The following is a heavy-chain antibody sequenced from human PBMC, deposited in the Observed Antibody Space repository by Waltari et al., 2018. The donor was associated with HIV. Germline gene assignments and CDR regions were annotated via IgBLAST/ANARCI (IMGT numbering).Heavy chain of an antibody. J-gene: IGHJ4*02. Sequence: EVQLVESGGGLIQPGGSLRLSCAASGFTFSDAWMSWVRQAPGKGLEWVARIKTQADGETTDYAAPVQGRFTVSRDDARNTVYLQIDSLKTDDTAMYYCTTWMYWGPGTRVTVSS. V-gene: IGHV3-15*01. CDR2: IKTQADGETT. CDR3: TTWMY. CDR1: GFTFSDAW. D-gene: IGHD2-2*03.